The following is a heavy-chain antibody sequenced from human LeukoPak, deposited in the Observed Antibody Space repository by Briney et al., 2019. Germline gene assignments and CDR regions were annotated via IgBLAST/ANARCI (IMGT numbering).Heavy chain of an antibody. CDR3: ARGEAAYDSSGYYLGY. CDR1: GGSISSSSYY. CDR2: IYYSGST. V-gene: IGHV4-39*01. Sequence: PSETLSLTCTVSGGSISSSSYYWGWIRQPPGKGLEWIGSIYYSGSTYYNPSLKSRVTISVDTSKNQFSLKLSSVTAADTAVYYCARGEAAYDSSGYYLGYWGQGTLVTVSS. D-gene: IGHD3-22*01. J-gene: IGHJ4*02.